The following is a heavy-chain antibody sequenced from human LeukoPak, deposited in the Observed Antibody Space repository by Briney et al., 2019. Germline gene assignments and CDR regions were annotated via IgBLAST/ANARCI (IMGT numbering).Heavy chain of an antibody. V-gene: IGHV4-4*07. CDR2: IYTSGST. D-gene: IGHD6-13*01. CDR1: GYSISSDYY. J-gene: IGHJ5*02. CDR3: AKGDPFRAGWFDP. Sequence: SETLSLTCTVSGYSISSDYYWSWIRQPAGMGLEWFGRIYTSGSTNYNPSLKSRVTMSVDTSKNQFSLKLSSVTAADTAVYYCAKGDPFRAGWFDPWGQGILVTVSS.